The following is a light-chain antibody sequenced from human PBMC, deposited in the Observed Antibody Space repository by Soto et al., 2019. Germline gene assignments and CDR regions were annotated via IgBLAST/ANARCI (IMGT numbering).Light chain of an antibody. V-gene: IGLV3-21*04. CDR1: NIGSKS. J-gene: IGLJ2*01. CDR3: QVWDSSSDHP. CDR2: YDS. Sequence: SYELTQPPSVSVAPGKTARITCGGNNIGSKSVHWYQKKPGQAPVLIIYYDSDRPSGIPERFSGSNSGNTATLTISRVEAGDDADYYCQVWDSSSDHPFGGGTKPTVL.